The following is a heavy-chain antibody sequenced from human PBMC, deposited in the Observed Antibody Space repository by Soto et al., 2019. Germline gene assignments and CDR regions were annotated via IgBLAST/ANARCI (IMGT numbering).Heavy chain of an antibody. CDR3: ARVTRMRPGIAAAGTSFGY. J-gene: IGHJ4*02. CDR2: MNPNSGNT. D-gene: IGHD6-13*01. V-gene: IGHV1-8*01. Sequence: AAVKVSCKASGYTFTGYDINWVRQATGQGLEWMGWMNPNSGNTVYAQKFQGRVTMTRNTSISTAYMELSSLRSEDTAVYYCARVTRMRPGIAAAGTSFGYWGQGTLVTVSS. CDR1: GYTFTGYD.